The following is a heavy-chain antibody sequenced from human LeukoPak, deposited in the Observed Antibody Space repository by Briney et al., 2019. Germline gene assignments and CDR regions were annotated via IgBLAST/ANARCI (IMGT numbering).Heavy chain of an antibody. CDR2: IDWDDDK. CDR1: GFSLSTSGMC. CDR3: ARVPYSSSWFYFDY. Sequence: SGPTLVNPTQTLTLTCTFSGFSLSTSGMCVSWIRQPPGKALEWLALIDWDDDKYYSTSLKTRLTISKDTSKSQVVLIMTNMDPVDTATYYCARVPYSSSWFYFDYWGQGTLVTVSS. D-gene: IGHD6-13*01. V-gene: IGHV2-70*01. J-gene: IGHJ4*02.